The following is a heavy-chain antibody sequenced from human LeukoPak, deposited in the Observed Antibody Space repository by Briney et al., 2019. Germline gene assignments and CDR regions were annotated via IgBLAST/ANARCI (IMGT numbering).Heavy chain of an antibody. D-gene: IGHD6-25*01. CDR2: ISGSGCGT. CDR1: GFTFSSYA. J-gene: IGHJ6*02. CDR3: GQGIWYSSACPYYYYGLDV. Sequence: GGSLRLSCTASGFTFSSYAMSWVRQAPGKGLEWVGSISGSGCGTYYADSVKGRCTISIDSSKNTRYLQMNSLRAEDTAVDYCGQGIWYSSACPYYYYGLDVRRRATTV. V-gene: IGHV3-23*01.